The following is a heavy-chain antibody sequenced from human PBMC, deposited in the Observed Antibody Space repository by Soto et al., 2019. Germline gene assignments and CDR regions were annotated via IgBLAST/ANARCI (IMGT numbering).Heavy chain of an antibody. D-gene: IGHD3-3*01. V-gene: IGHV4-4*02. Sequence: PSETLSLTCAVSGGSISSSNWWSWVRQPPGKGLEWIGEIYHSGSTNYNPSLKSRVTISVDKSKNQFSLKLSSVTAADTAVYYCARDGSRYYFWSGPYYFDYWGQGTLVTVSS. J-gene: IGHJ4*02. CDR3: ARDGSRYYFWSGPYYFDY. CDR1: GGSISSSNW. CDR2: IYHSGST.